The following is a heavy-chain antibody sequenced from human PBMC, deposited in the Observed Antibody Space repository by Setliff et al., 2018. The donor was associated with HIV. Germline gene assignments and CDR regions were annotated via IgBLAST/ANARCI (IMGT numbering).Heavy chain of an antibody. V-gene: IGHV1-2*02. CDR3: ARTRGESCIGGRCYERFDY. J-gene: IGHJ4*02. CDR1: GYTFIDYY. Sequence: ASVKVSCKAPGYTFIDYYIYWVRQAPGQGLEWMGWINPNSGDTDYAQKFQDRVTVTRDTSINTAYMELSRLRSDDTAVFYCARTRGESCIGGRCYERFDYWGQGTLVTVS. CDR2: INPNSGDT. D-gene: IGHD2-15*01.